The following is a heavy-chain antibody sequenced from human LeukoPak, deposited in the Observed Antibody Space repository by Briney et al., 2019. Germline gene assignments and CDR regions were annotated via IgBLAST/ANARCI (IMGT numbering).Heavy chain of an antibody. J-gene: IGHJ5*02. CDR2: ISAYNGNT. CDR3: AVAAAGNNWFGP. CDR1: GYTFTSYG. Sequence: ASVKVSCKASGYTFTSYGISWVRQAPGQGLEWMGWISAYNGNTNYAQKLQGRVTMTTDTSTSTAYMELRSLRSDDTAVYYCAVAAAGNNWFGPWGQGTLVTVSS. V-gene: IGHV1-18*01. D-gene: IGHD6-13*01.